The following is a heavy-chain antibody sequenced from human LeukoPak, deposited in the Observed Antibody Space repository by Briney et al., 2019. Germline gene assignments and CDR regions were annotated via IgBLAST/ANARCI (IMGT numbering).Heavy chain of an antibody. V-gene: IGHV3-7*01. CDR2: IKQDGSEK. CDR3: ARDWEYNSRWYFPFDF. J-gene: IGHJ4*02. D-gene: IGHD6-13*01. CDR1: GFTFSSYS. Sequence: GGSLRLSCVASGFTFSSYSMNWVRQAPGKGLEWVANIKQDGSEKYYLDSVKGRFSISRDNAKSSLYLQMNSLRAEDTAVYYCARDWEYNSRWYFPFDFWGQGTLVTVSS.